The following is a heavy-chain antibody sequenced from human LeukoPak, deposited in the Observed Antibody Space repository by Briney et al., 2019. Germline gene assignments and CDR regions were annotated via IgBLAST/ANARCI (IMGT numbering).Heavy chain of an antibody. J-gene: IGHJ4*02. D-gene: IGHD6-13*01. V-gene: IGHV4-39*07. CDR2: IYYSGST. Sequence: SETLSLTCTVSGGSISNSSYYWGWIRQPPGKGLEWIGSIYYSGSTYYNPSLKSRVTISVDTSKNQFSLKLSSVTAADTAVYYCARRVPYSSSYFDYWGQGTLVTVSS. CDR3: ARRVPYSSSYFDY. CDR1: GGSISNSSYY.